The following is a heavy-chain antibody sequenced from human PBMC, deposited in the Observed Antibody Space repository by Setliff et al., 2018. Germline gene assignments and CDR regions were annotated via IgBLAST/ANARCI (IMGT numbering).Heavy chain of an antibody. D-gene: IGHD6-13*01. V-gene: IGHV7-4-1*02. Sequence: GASVKVSCKASGYTLTTYLMNWVRQAPGQGLEWMGYINTRTGEPMYAQGFTVRFVFSLDPSVSTAYLEISSLKAEDTAHYYCATGSLAIAGTGHWGQGTLVTVSS. CDR2: INTRTGEP. CDR3: ATGSLAIAGTGH. CDR1: GYTLTTYL. J-gene: IGHJ4*02.